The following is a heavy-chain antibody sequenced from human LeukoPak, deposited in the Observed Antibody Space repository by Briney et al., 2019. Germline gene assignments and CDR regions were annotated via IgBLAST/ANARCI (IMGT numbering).Heavy chain of an antibody. CDR3: ARQGGNDSPWAD. D-gene: IGHD5-12*01. J-gene: IGHJ4*02. CDR1: GGSISSYY. V-gene: IGHV4-59*08. CDR2: MYYGGST. Sequence: SETLSLTCTVSGGSISSYYWSWIRQPPGKGLEWIGHMYYGGSTSHNPSLKSRVTLSIDTSKNQFSLKLSSVTAADTAVYYCARQGGNDSPWADWGQGTLVTVSS.